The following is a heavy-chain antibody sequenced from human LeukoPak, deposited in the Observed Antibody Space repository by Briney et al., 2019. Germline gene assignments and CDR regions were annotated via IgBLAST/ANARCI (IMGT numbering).Heavy chain of an antibody. V-gene: IGHV3-15*01. D-gene: IGHD3-10*01. CDR2: IKSKTDGGTT. CDR1: GFSFTHAW. CDR3: TTSLYYYGSGTKFAFDS. Sequence: GGSLRLSCAASGFSFTHAWITWVRQAPGKGLEWVGHIKSKTDGGTTDYAAPVKGRFTISRDDSKNTLYLQMNSLKTEDTAEYYCTTSLYYYGSGTKFAFDSWGQGTPVTVSS. J-gene: IGHJ4*02.